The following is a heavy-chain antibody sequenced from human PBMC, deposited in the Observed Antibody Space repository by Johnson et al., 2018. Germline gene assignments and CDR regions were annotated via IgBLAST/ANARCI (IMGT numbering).Heavy chain of an antibody. D-gene: IGHD3-10*01. CDR1: GGSISSSSYY. Sequence: QVQLQESGPGLVKPSETLSLTCTVSGGSISSSSYYWGWIRQPPGKGLEWIGSIYYSGSTYYNPSLKSRVTISVDTSKNQFSLKLSSVTAADTAVYYCASLSSGTVDYYYYGMDVWGQGTTVTVSS. CDR2: IYYSGST. V-gene: IGHV4-39*07. J-gene: IGHJ6*02. CDR3: ASLSSGTVDYYYYGMDV.